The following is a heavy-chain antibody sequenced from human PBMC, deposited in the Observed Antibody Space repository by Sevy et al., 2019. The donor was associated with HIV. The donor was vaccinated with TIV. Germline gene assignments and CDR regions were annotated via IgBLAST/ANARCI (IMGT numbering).Heavy chain of an antibody. CDR2: IYHSGST. J-gene: IGHJ4*02. CDR3: ARVGYSSSWLLFDY. CDR1: GYSISSGYY. Sequence: GSLRLSCAVSGYSISSGYYWGWIRQPPGKGLEWIGSIYHSGSTYYNPSLKSRVTISVDTSKNQFSLKLSSVTAADTAVYYCARVGYSSSWLLFDYWGQGTLVTVSS. D-gene: IGHD6-13*01. V-gene: IGHV4-38-2*01.